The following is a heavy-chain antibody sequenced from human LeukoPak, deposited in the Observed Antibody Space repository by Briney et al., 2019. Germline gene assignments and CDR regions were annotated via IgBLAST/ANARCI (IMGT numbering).Heavy chain of an antibody. CDR1: GFTFSSYS. J-gene: IGHJ6*02. D-gene: IGHD1-26*01. Sequence: GGSLRLSCAASGFTFSSYSMNWVRQAPGKGLEWVSSIRSSSSYIYYADSLKGRFTISRDNAKNSLYLQMNSLRAEDTAVYYCARGSIVGAYYYYGMDVWGQGTAVTVSS. CDR3: ARGSIVGAYYYYGMDV. V-gene: IGHV3-21*01. CDR2: IRSSSSYI.